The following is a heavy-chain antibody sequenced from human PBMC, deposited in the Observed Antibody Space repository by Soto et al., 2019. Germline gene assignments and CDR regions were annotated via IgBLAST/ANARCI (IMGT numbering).Heavy chain of an antibody. D-gene: IGHD3-9*01. CDR1: GFTFSSYA. CDR3: AKGNVLRYFDWQTGYDAFDI. Sequence: PGGSLRLSCAASGFTFSSYAMSWVRQAPGKGLEWVSAISGSGGSTYYADSVKGRFTISRDNSKNTLYLQMNSLRAEDTAVYYCAKGNVLRYFDWQTGYDAFDIWGQGTMVTVSS. CDR2: ISGSGGST. V-gene: IGHV3-23*01. J-gene: IGHJ3*02.